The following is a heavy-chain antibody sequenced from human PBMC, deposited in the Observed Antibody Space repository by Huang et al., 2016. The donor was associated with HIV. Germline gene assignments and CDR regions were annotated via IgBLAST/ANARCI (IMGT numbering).Heavy chain of an antibody. CDR2: IPIFGTA. Sequence: QVQLVQSGAEVKKPGSSVKVSCKASGGTFSTYAISWVRQAPGQGLEWMGGIPIFGTANYAKKFQGTVTITADECTSTAYMELSSLRSEDTALYYCARGRTRSSLYDSYYGLDVWGQGTTVTVSS. J-gene: IGHJ6*02. CDR3: ARGRTRSSLYDSYYGLDV. D-gene: IGHD6-6*01. V-gene: IGHV1-69*01. CDR1: GGTFSTYA.